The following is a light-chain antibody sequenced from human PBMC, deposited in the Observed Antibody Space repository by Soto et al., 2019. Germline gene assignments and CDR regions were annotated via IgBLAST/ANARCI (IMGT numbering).Light chain of an antibody. V-gene: IGKV3-20*01. CDR1: QSVSSRY. J-gene: IGKJ4*01. CDR3: QQYCSSALT. CDR2: GAS. Sequence: EIVLTQSPGTLSLSPGERATLSCRDSQSVSSRYLAWYQQKPGQAPRLLIYGASSRATGIPDRCSGSGSGTDFTLTISRLEPEDFAVYYCQQYCSSALTFGGGTKVEIK.